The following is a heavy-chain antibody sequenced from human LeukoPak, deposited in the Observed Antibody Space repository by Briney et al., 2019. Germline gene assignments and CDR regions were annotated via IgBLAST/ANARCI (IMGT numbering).Heavy chain of an antibody. V-gene: IGHV4-61*02. CDR2: IYTSGST. D-gene: IGHD3-22*01. Sequence: PSETLSLTCTVSGGSISSGSYYWSWIRQPAGKGLEWIVRIYTSGSTNYNPSLKSRVTMSVDTSKNQFSLKLSSVTAADTAVYYCAREGPYYYDSSGYYALHWGQGTLVTVSS. CDR1: GGSISSGSYY. J-gene: IGHJ4*02. CDR3: AREGPYYYDSSGYYALH.